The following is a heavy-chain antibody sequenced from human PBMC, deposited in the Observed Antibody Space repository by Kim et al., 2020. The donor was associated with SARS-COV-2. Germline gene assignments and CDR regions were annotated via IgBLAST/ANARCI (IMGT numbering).Heavy chain of an antibody. Sequence: GGSLRLSCAASGFTFSSYSMNWVRQAPGKGLEWVSSIGWGSGEGSGAGSVKGRFTISRDNAKNSLYLQMNSLRAEDTAAYYCARGGYCSSTSCLDYWGQGTLVTVSS. CDR2: IGWGSGEG. CDR3: ARGGYCSSTSCLDY. CDR1: GFTFSSYS. D-gene: IGHD2-2*01. J-gene: IGHJ4*02. V-gene: IGHV3-21*01.